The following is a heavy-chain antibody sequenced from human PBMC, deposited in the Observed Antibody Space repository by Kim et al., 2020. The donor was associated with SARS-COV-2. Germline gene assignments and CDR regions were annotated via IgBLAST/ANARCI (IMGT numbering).Heavy chain of an antibody. D-gene: IGHD4-17*01. CDR1: GYYIYSGYY. Sequence: SETLSLTCNVSGYYIYSGYYWGWIRQSPGKGLEWIGSIYHSGSTYYNPSLKSRVTLSVDPTNNQFSLKMISVTAADTAIYYCARGDYGDYGGVDGWGQGT. CDR2: IYHSGST. V-gene: IGHV4-38-2*02. J-gene: IGHJ6*02. CDR3: ARGDYGDYGGVDG.